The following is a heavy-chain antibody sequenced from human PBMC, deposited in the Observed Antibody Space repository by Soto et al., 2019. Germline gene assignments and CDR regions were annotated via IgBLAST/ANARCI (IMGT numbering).Heavy chain of an antibody. Sequence: EASVKVSCKASGYTFTGYYMHWVRQAPGQGLEWMGWINPNSGGTNYAQKFQGWVTMTRDTSISTAYMELSRLRSDDTAVYYCARAPRGAGSGSYYNELSGMDVWGQGTKVTVYS. J-gene: IGHJ6*02. CDR2: INPNSGGT. D-gene: IGHD3-10*01. V-gene: IGHV1-2*04. CDR3: ARAPRGAGSGSYYNELSGMDV. CDR1: GYTFTGYY.